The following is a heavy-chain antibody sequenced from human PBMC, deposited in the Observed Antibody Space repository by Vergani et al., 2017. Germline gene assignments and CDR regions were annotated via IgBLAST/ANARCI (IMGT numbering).Heavy chain of an antibody. CDR2: IKQDGSEK. D-gene: IGHD2-15*01. CDR1: GFTFSSYW. J-gene: IGHJ4*02. Sequence: EVQLVESGGGLVQPGGSLRLSCAASGFTFSSYWMSWVRQAPGKGLEWVANIKQDGSEKYYVDSVKGRFTISRDNAKNSLYLQMNSLRAEDTAVYYCAGERLQSQFTLFDYWGQGTLVTVSS. V-gene: IGHV3-7*04. CDR3: AGERLQSQFTLFDY.